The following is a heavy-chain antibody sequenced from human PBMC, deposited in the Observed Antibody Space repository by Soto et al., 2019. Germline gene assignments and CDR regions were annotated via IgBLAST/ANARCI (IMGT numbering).Heavy chain of an antibody. V-gene: IGHV1-69*13. Sequence: SVKVSCKASGGTFSSYAISWVRQAPGQGLEWMGGIIPIFGTANYAQKFQGRVTITADESTSTAYMELSSLRSEDTAVYYCARDPYDDSSGYPLSQHWGQGALVTVSS. CDR3: ARDPYDDSSGYPLSQH. CDR1: GGTFSSYA. D-gene: IGHD3-22*01. CDR2: IIPIFGTA. J-gene: IGHJ1*01.